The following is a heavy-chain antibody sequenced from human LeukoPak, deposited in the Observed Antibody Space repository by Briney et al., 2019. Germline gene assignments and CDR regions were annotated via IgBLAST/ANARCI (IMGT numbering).Heavy chain of an antibody. CDR2: IYPGDSDT. CDR3: AKSVGYYDSSGYRADAFDI. D-gene: IGHD3-22*01. Sequence: PGESLKISCKGSGYSFTNYWIGWMGQMRGKGLEWMGIIYPGDSDTRYSPSFQGQVTISADKSISTAYLQWSSLKASDTAMYYCAKSVGYYDSSGYRADAFDIWGQGTMVTVSS. V-gene: IGHV5-51*01. CDR1: GYSFTNYW. J-gene: IGHJ3*02.